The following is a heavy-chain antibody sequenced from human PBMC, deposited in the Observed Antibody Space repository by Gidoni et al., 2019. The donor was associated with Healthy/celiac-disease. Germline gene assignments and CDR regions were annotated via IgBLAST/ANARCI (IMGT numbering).Heavy chain of an antibody. J-gene: IGHJ4*02. CDR1: VGSFSGYY. Sequence: QVQLQQWGAGLLKPSETLSLTCAVYVGSFSGYYWGWIRQPPGKGLEWIGEINHSGSTNYNPSLKSRVTISVDTSKNQFSLKLSSVTAADTAVYYCASVDTAMVTMLTDYWGQGTLVTVSS. D-gene: IGHD5-18*01. CDR2: INHSGST. V-gene: IGHV4-34*01. CDR3: ASVDTAMVTMLTDY.